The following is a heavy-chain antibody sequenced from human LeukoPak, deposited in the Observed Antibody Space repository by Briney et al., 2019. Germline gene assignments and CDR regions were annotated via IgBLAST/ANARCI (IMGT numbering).Heavy chain of an antibody. Sequence: PGRSLRLSCAASGFTFDDYAMHWVRQAPGKGLEWVSGISWNADSLSYADSVKGRFNISRDNTRSSLYLQMNNLRVEDTALYYCVKGRGSGNLHWYFDLWGRGTLVTVSS. V-gene: IGHV3-9*01. CDR2: ISWNADSL. D-gene: IGHD3-10*01. J-gene: IGHJ2*01. CDR3: VKGRGSGNLHWYFDL. CDR1: GFTFDDYA.